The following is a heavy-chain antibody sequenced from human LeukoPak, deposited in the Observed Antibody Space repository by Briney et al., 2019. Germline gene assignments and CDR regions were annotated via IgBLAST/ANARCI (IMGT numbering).Heavy chain of an antibody. CDR3: AKDSSPDDYISSFEI. D-gene: IGHD4/OR15-4a*01. CDR2: ISDSGDGT. V-gene: IGHV3-23*01. J-gene: IGHJ3*02. Sequence: PGGSLRLSCAASGFTFRTYAMSWVRQAPGKGLEWVSGISDSGDGTYYAESVKGRFTISRDNSKNTLYLQMNSLRADDTAAYYCAKDSSPDDYISSFEIWGQGSMVTVSS. CDR1: GFTFRTYA.